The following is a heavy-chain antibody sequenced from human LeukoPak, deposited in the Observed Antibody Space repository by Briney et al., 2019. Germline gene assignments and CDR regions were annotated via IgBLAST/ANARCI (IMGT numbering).Heavy chain of an antibody. D-gene: IGHD6-13*01. J-gene: IGHJ4*02. CDR1: GYTFTSYD. CDR3: ARRVVAGGTAIGY. Sequence: GASVKVSCKASGYTFTSYDINWVRQAPGQGVEWMGWMNPNSGNTGYAQKFQGRVTMTRNTSISTAYMELSSLISEDTAMCYCARRVVAGGTAIGYWGQGTLVTVSS. V-gene: IGHV1-8*01. CDR2: MNPNSGNT.